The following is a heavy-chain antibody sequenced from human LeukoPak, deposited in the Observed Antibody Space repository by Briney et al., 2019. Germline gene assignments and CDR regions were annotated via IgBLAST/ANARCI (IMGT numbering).Heavy chain of an antibody. D-gene: IGHD3-22*01. V-gene: IGHV4-59*08. CDR2: IYYSGST. CDR3: ARLSDSDSSGYYWGFEY. Sequence: SETLSLTCTVSGGSISSYYWSWIRQPPGKGLECIGYIYYSGSTNYNPSLKSRVTISVDTSKNEFSLKLGSVTAADTAVYYCARLSDSDSSGYYWGFEYWGQGSLVTVSS. CDR1: GGSISSYY. J-gene: IGHJ4*02.